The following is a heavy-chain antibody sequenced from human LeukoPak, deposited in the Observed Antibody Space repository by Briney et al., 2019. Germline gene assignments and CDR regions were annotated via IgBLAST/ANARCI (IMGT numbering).Heavy chain of an antibody. CDR1: GGSISSGGYY. CDR2: IYHSGST. Sequence: SQTLSLTCTVSGGSISSGGYYWSWIRQPPGKGLEWIGYIYHSGSTYYNPSLKSRVTISVDRSKNQFSLKLSSVTAADTAVYYCARGSDDSSGSLGYWGQGTLVTVSS. CDR3: ARGSDDSSGSLGY. D-gene: IGHD3-22*01. J-gene: IGHJ4*02. V-gene: IGHV4-30-2*01.